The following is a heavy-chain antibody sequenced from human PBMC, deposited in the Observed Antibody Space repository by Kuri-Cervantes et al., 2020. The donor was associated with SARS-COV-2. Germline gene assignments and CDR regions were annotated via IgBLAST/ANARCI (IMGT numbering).Heavy chain of an antibody. V-gene: IGHV1-69*05. Sequence: SVKVSCKASGCTLSSFAISWVRQAPGQGLEWMGGIIPVVGTARYPQRFHGRVTMTTDESTTTAYMELSRLRSEDTAVYYCASRRGYNYGIAVGDAFDIWGQGTMVTVSS. CDR2: IIPVVGTA. CDR3: ASRRGYNYGIAVGDAFDI. J-gene: IGHJ3*02. CDR1: GCTLSSFA. D-gene: IGHD5-18*01.